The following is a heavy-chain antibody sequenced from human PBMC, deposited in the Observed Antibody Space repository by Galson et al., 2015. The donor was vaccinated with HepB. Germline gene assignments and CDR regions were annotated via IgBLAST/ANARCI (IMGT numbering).Heavy chain of an antibody. CDR3: VRDQSHGANWFDP. V-gene: IGHV4-30-2*01. J-gene: IGHJ5*02. Sequence: TLSLTCVVSGGSISSGYYPWSWIRQPPGKGLEWIGYIYQSGSTYYNPSLKSRVTISVDRSKNQFSLKLSSVTAADTAVYYCVRDQSHGANWFDPWGQGTLVTVSS. D-gene: IGHD4/OR15-4a*01. CDR2: IYQSGST. CDR1: GGSISSGYYP.